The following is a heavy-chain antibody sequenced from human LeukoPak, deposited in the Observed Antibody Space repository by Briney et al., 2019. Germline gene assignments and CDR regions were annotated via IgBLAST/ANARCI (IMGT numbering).Heavy chain of an antibody. J-gene: IGHJ4*02. D-gene: IGHD4-17*01. CDR2: ISSSISTI. CDR1: GFTFSTYA. CDR3: ARDRDYGFDY. Sequence: GGSLRLSCAASGFTFSTYAMHWVRQAPGKGLEWVSYISSSISTISYADSVKGRFTISSDNAKNSLYLQMNSLRDEDTAVYYCARDRDYGFDYWGQGTPVTVSS. V-gene: IGHV3-48*02.